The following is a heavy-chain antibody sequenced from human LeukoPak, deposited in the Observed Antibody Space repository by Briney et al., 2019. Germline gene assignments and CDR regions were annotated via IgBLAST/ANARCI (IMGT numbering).Heavy chain of an antibody. J-gene: IGHJ5*02. CDR2: INHSGST. CDR3: AREGSRPLLWFGDPIRDWFDP. Sequence: SETLSLTCAVYGGSFSGYYWSWIRQPPGKGLEWIGEINHSGSTNYNPSLKSRVTISVDTSKNQFSLKLSSVTAADTAVYYCAREGSRPLLWFGDPIRDWFDPWGQEPWSPSP. V-gene: IGHV4-34*01. D-gene: IGHD3-10*01. CDR1: GGSFSGYY.